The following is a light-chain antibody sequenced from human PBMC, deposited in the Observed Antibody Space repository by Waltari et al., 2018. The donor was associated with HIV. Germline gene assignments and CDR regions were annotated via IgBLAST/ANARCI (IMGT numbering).Light chain of an antibody. CDR1: TSNIGHNF. J-gene: IGLJ2*01. CDR2: END. CDR3: ATWDSGLNDVV. V-gene: IGLV1-51*01. Sequence: QSVLTQPPSVSATPGQKVTISCSGTTSNIGHNFISWYQHIPGTAPKLLIHENDERPSVIPDRFSGSKSGTSATLGITGLQTGDEADYYCATWDSGLNDVVFGGGTKVTAL.